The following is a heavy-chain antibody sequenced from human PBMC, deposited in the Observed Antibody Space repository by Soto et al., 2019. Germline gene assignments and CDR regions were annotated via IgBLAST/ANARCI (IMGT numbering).Heavy chain of an antibody. J-gene: IGHJ6*03. CDR1: GFTFSNFA. Sequence: EVQVLESGGGPVQPGGSLTLACAASGFTFSNFAMSWGRHAPGKGLEWVSEISGSTGTTYYEDSVKGRFISSRDNSKNTPHMKMNSLRAEDTAVYYGAKHTSSAPYYMDVWGKGTTVTVSS. CDR3: AKHTSSAPYYMDV. D-gene: IGHD3-22*01. V-gene: IGHV3-23*01. CDR2: ISGSTGTT.